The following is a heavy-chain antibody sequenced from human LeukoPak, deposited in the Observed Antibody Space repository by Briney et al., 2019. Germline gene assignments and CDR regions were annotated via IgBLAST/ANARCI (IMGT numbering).Heavy chain of an antibody. V-gene: IGHV4-34*01. Sequence: SETLSLTCAVYGGSFSGYYWSWIRQPPGKGLEWIGEINHSGSTNYNPSLKSRVTISVDTSKNQFSLKLSSVTAADTAVYYCARGRVGYDYVWGSHYSPYFDYWGQGTLVIVSS. CDR1: GGSFSGYY. CDR3: ARGRVGYDYVWGSHYSPYFDY. D-gene: IGHD3-16*01. J-gene: IGHJ4*02. CDR2: INHSGST.